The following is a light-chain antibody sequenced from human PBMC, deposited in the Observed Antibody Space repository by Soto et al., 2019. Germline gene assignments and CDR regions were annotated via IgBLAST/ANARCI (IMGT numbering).Light chain of an antibody. Sequence: QSALTQPPSVSGSPGQSVTISCTGTSSDVGSYDRVSWYQQPPGTAPKLMIYEVSNRPAGVPERFSGSKSGNTASLTISGLQAEDEADYYCSSYSGSNTRVVFGGGTKLPVL. CDR1: SSDVGSYDR. V-gene: IGLV2-18*02. CDR2: EVS. J-gene: IGLJ2*01. CDR3: SSYSGSNTRVV.